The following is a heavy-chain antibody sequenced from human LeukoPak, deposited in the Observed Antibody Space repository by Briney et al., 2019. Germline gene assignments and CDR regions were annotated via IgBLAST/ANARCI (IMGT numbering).Heavy chain of an antibody. CDR3: ARRPYDILTGPSRGYFDY. D-gene: IGHD3-9*01. CDR1: GASISSGDHY. Sequence: SQTLSLTCTVSGASISSGDHYWSWIRQPPGKGLEWIGSIYYSGSTYYNPSLKSRVTISVDTSKNQFSLKLSSVTAADTAVYYCARRPYDILTGPSRGYFDYWGQGTLVTVSS. CDR2: IYYSGST. J-gene: IGHJ4*02. V-gene: IGHV4-39*07.